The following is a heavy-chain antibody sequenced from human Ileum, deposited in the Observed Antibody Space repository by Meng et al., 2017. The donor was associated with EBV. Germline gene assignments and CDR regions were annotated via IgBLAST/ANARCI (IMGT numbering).Heavy chain of an antibody. CDR3: TRGLDYAKQGY. CDR2: IHPSGIT. D-gene: IGHD4-17*01. Sequence: QVQRRREGAGSVMPSVTLSCTCGFYGWSFSDYDWSWIRQSPGKGLEWIGEIHPSGITNYNPSLNSRVTISVDTSKNQFSLKLTSVTAADTAMYYCTRGLDYAKQGYWGQGTLVTVSS. V-gene: IGHV4-34*01. CDR1: GWSFSDYD. J-gene: IGHJ4*02.